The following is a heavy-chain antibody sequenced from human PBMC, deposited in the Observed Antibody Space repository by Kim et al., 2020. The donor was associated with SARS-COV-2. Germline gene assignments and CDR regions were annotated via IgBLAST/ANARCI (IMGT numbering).Heavy chain of an antibody. Sequence: QTLSLTCAISGDSVSSNSAAWNWIRQSPSRGLEWLGRTYYRSKWYNDYAVSVKSRITINPDTSKNQFSLQLNSVTPEDTAVYYCARALIFYYYDSSGYYYVYFDYWGQGTLVTVSS. CDR1: GDSVSSNSAA. V-gene: IGHV6-1*01. CDR2: TYYRSKWYN. CDR3: ARALIFYYYDSSGYYYVYFDY. D-gene: IGHD3-22*01. J-gene: IGHJ4*02.